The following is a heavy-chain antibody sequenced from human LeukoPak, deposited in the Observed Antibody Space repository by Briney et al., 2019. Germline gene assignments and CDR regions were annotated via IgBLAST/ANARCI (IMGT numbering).Heavy chain of an antibody. Sequence: GGSLRLSCAASGFTFSSYWMYWVRQAPGKGLVWVSRINSDGSSTTYADSVKGRFTISRDNAKNTLYLQMRNLRVEHTAVYYCAKVVAGNIDYYFDYWGQGILVAVSS. CDR2: INSDGSST. D-gene: IGHD2/OR15-2a*01. CDR3: AKVVAGNIDYYFDY. J-gene: IGHJ4*02. V-gene: IGHV3-74*01. CDR1: GFTFSSYW.